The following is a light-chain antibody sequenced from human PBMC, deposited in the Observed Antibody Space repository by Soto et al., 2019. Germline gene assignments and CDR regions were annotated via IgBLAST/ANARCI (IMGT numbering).Light chain of an antibody. Sequence: QPVLTQSSSASASLGSSVKLTCTLSSRHRDYIIAWHQQQPGKAPRYLMKLEGSGSYNKGSGVPDRFSGSSSGADRYLTISNLQSEDEADYYCETWDSNTWVFGGGTKVTVL. CDR3: ETWDSNTWV. CDR2: LEGSGSY. V-gene: IGLV4-60*03. CDR1: SRHRDYI. J-gene: IGLJ3*02.